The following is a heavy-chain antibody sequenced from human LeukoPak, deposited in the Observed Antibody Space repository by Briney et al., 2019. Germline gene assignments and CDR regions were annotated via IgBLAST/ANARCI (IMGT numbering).Heavy chain of an antibody. V-gene: IGHV3-9*01. CDR2: ISWNSGSV. Sequence: PGRSLRLSCAASGFTFDDYAMHWVRQAPGKGLEWVSDISWNSGSVGYEDSVKGRFTISRDNAKNSLYLQMNSLRAEDTALYYSAKTGPECRYGGHYYYYYMDVWVKGTTVTVSS. D-gene: IGHD4-23*01. CDR1: GFTFDDYA. CDR3: AKTGPECRYGGHYYYYYMDV. J-gene: IGHJ6*03.